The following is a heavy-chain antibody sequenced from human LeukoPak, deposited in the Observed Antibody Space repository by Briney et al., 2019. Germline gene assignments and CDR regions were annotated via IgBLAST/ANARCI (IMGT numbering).Heavy chain of an antibody. D-gene: IGHD1-26*01. Sequence: PSETLSLTCTVSGGSISSSSYYWGWIRQPPGKGLEWIGSIYYSGSTYYNPSLKSRVTISVDTSKNQFSLKLSSVTAADTAVYCCARLTRVGEGYWGQGTLVTVSS. V-gene: IGHV4-39*01. CDR2: IYYSGST. CDR1: GGSISSSSYY. CDR3: ARLTRVGEGY. J-gene: IGHJ4*02.